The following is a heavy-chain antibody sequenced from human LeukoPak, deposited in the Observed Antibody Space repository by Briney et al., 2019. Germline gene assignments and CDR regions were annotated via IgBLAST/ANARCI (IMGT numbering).Heavy chain of an antibody. CDR3: VRLPRSNSVY. V-gene: IGHV3-7*01. CDR1: GFTFSNEW. Sequence: PGGSLRLSCGVTGFTFSNEWMHWVRQAPGKGLEWVALINQDGSAKQYVDSVKGRFTISRGNAKNSVYLQINSLRVEDTAVYYCVRLPRSNSVYWGQGTLVTVSS. D-gene: IGHD1-26*01. J-gene: IGHJ4*02. CDR2: INQDGSAK.